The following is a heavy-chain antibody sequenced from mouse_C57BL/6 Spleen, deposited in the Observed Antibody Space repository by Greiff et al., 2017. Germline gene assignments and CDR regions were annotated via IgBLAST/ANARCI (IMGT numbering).Heavy chain of an antibody. J-gene: IGHJ4*01. CDR2: IYPSDSET. CDR3: ESQRIYYYGSSLYYYAMDY. Sequence: VQLQQPGAELVRPGSSVKLSCKASGYTFTSYWMDWVKQRPGQGLEWIGNIYPSDSETHYNQKFKDKATLTVDKSSSTAYMQLSSLTSEDSAVYYCESQRIYYYGSSLYYYAMDYWGQGTSVTVSS. D-gene: IGHD1-1*01. CDR1: GYTFTSYW. V-gene: IGHV1-61*01.